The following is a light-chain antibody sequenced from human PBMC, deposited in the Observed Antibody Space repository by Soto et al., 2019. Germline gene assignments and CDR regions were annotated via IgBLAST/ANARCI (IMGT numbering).Light chain of an antibody. CDR2: AVT. J-gene: IGLJ2*01. CDR1: SNDVGGYNY. Sequence: QSALTQPASVSGSPGQSIAISCTGTSNDVGGYNYVSWYQQHPGKAPKLVIYAVTNRPSGVSDRFSGSKSGNTASLTISGLQAEDEADYYCTSYADSSPVVFGGGTKLTVL. CDR3: TSYADSSPVV. V-gene: IGLV2-14*01.